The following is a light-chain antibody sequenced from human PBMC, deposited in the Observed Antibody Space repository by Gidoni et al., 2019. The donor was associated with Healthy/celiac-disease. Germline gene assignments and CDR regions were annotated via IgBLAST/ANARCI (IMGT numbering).Light chain of an antibody. CDR3: QVWDSSSDHAV. V-gene: IGLV3-21*04. CDR2: YDS. CDR1: NIGSKS. J-gene: IGLJ7*01. Sequence: SYVLPQPPPVTVAPGKTARITCGGNNIGSKSVHWYQQKPGQAPVLVIYYDSDRPSGIPERFSGSNSGNTATLTISRVEAGDEADYYCQVWDSSSDHAVFGGGTQLTVL.